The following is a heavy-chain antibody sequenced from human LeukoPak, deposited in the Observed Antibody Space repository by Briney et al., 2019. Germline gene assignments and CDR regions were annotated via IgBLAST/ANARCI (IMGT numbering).Heavy chain of an antibody. CDR2: ISYDGSNK. CDR1: GFTFSSYA. D-gene: IGHD3-10*01. CDR3: ARSVINYYYGMDV. J-gene: IGHJ6*02. V-gene: IGHV3-30*04. Sequence: GGSLRLSCAASGFTFSSYAMHWVRQAPGKGLEWVAVISYDGSNKYYADSVKGRFTISRDNSKNTLYLQMNSLRAEDTAVYYCARSVINYYYGMDVWGQGTTVTVSS.